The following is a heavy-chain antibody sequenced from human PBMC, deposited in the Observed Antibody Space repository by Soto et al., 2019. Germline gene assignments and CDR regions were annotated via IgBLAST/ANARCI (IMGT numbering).Heavy chain of an antibody. CDR1: SGSVFSSNW. J-gene: IGHJ4*02. V-gene: IGHV4-4*02. CDR2: TRNSGGA. Sequence: QVQLQESGPGLVKPSGTLSLTCAVSSGSVFSSNWWSWVRLPPGKGLEWIGETRNSGGANYNPSLKSRVTITVDRSRNHIFLELGSVAAADRAVDYCASHLVRAGTRGFDHWCLGTLFTVSS. D-gene: IGHD6-19*01. CDR3: ASHLVRAGTRGFDH.